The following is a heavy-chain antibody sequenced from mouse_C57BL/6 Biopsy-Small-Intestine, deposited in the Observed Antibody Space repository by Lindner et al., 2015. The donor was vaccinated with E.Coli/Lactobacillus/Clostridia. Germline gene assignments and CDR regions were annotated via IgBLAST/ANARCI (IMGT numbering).Heavy chain of an antibody. J-gene: IGHJ3*01. Sequence: VQLQESGAELVKPGAAVKLSCTASGFNIKDYYMHWVKQRIEQGLEWIGRIDPEDGETKYAPKFQGTATITSDTSSNTAYLQLSSLTSEDTAVYYCANSNSAWFAYWGQGTLVTVSA. CDR1: GFNIKDYY. D-gene: IGHD2-5*01. CDR2: IDPEDGET. CDR3: ANSNSAWFAY. V-gene: IGHV14-2*01.